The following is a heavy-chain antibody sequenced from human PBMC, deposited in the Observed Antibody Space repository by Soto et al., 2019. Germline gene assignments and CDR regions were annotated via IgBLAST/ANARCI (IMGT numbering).Heavy chain of an antibody. CDR1: GGSFSGYY. CDR3: ARGRVNYYDSSGYYLVDAFDI. Sequence: KPSETLSLTCAVYGGSFSGYYWSWIRQPPGKGLEWIGEINHSGSTNYNPSLKSRVTISVDTSKNQFSLKLSSVTAADTAVYYCARGRVNYYDSSGYYLVDAFDIWGQGTMVTVS. CDR2: INHSGST. J-gene: IGHJ3*02. V-gene: IGHV4-34*01. D-gene: IGHD3-22*01.